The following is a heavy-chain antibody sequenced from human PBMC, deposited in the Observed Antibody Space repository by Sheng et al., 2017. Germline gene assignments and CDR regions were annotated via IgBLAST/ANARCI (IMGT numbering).Heavy chain of an antibody. CDR2: INHSGST. D-gene: IGHD2-2*01. Sequence: QVQLQQWGAGLLKPSETLSLTCAVYGGSFSGYYWSWICQPPGKGLEWIGEINHSGSTNYNPSLKSRVTISVDTSKNQFSLKLSSVTAADTAVYYCARVVVVPAAPAFDYWGQGTLVTVSS. CDR3: ARVVVVPAAPAFDY. CDR1: GGSFSGYY. V-gene: IGHV4-34*01. J-gene: IGHJ4*02.